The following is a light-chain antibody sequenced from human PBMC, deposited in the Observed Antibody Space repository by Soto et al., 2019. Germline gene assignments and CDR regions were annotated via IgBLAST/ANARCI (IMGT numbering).Light chain of an antibody. J-gene: IGKJ3*01. Sequence: EIVLTQSPGILSLSPGERATLACRASQSISSDHLAWYKQRPGQSPRLLIYGASSRTTGVPDRFSGSGSGTDFTLTISRLEPEYFAVYYCQHYRSSPFTFGPGTKVEIK. CDR3: QHYRSSPFT. V-gene: IGKV3-20*01. CDR1: QSISSDH. CDR2: GAS.